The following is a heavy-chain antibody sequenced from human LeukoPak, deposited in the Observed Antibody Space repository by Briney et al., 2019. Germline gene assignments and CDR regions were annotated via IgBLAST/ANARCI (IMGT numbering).Heavy chain of an antibody. Sequence: PSQTLSLTCAVSGGSISSGGYSWSWIRQPPGKGLEGVGYIYYSGSTNYNPSLKSRVTISVNTSKNQFSLKLSSVTAADTAVYYCARSLRGYDSSGYYDYWGQGTLVTVSS. J-gene: IGHJ4*02. D-gene: IGHD3-22*01. V-gene: IGHV4-61*08. CDR3: ARSLRGYDSSGYYDY. CDR1: GGSISSGGYS. CDR2: IYYSGST.